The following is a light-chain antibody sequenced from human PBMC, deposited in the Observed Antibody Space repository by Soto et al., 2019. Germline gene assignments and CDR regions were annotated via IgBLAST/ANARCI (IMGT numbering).Light chain of an antibody. CDR3: AAWDDSLNAYV. Sequence: SVLTQPPSASGTPGQRVTISCSGSSSNIGSNTVNWYQQLPGTAPKLLIYSNNERPSGVPDRFSGSKSGTSASLAISGLQFEDGADFYCAAWDDSLNAYVIGTGTKVTVL. V-gene: IGLV1-44*01. CDR1: SSNIGSNT. CDR2: SNN. J-gene: IGLJ1*01.